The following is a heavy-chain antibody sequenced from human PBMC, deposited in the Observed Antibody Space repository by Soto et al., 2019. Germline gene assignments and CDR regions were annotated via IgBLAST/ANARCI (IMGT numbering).Heavy chain of an antibody. D-gene: IGHD2-21*01. CDR3: VRSGSARLLRHSWFDT. J-gene: IGHJ5*02. Sequence: EVQLVESGGGLVKPGGSLRLSCEASGFTFNTYDMNWVSQAPGKGLEWVSSITTSSAYIYYADSLKGRITISRDNAKNSLFLQMNSLRAEDTAVYYCVRSGSARLLRHSWFDTWRQVTLVSVSS. CDR2: ITTSSAYI. CDR1: GFTFNTYD. V-gene: IGHV3-21*01.